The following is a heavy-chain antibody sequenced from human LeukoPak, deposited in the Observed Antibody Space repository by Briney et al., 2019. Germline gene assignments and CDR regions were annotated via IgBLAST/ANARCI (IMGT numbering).Heavy chain of an antibody. CDR2: IWFDGSNK. J-gene: IGHJ4*02. D-gene: IGHD3-10*01. Sequence: GGSLRLSCAASGFTFTPHAMHWVRQAPGMGLGWVAFIWFDGSNKYYADSVKGRFTISRDNSKNTLYLQMNSLRAEDTAVYYCAKDLRGLWFGELSSTSDEYYFDYWGQGTLVTVSS. CDR1: GFTFTPHA. CDR3: AKDLRGLWFGELSSTSDEYYFDY. V-gene: IGHV3-30*02.